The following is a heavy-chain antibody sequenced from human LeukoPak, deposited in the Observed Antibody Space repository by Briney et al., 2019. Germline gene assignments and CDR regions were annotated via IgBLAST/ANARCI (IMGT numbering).Heavy chain of an antibody. CDR2: NSSSSSYI. D-gene: IGHD3-10*01. CDR3: ARTHSNYYGSGSPLYYFDY. J-gene: IGHJ4*02. CDR1: GFTFSSYS. V-gene: IGHV3-21*01. Sequence: GGSLRLSCAASGFTFSSYSVNWVRQAPGKGLEWVSSNSSSSSYIYYADSVKGRFTISRDNAKNSLYPQMNSLRAEDTAVYYCARTHSNYYGSGSPLYYFDYWGQGTLVTVSS.